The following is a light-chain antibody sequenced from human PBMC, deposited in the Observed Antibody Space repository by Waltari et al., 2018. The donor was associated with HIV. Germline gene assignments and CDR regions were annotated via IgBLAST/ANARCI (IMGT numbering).Light chain of an antibody. Sequence: QYVLTQPPSASGTPGQRVTIPCSGSSSNIGSHFVYWYQQFPGAPPRLLIYRNNQRPSGVPDRFSGSKSGTSASLDISGLRPEDEADYYCATWDDSLTGVVFGGGTKVTVL. V-gene: IGLV1-47*01. J-gene: IGLJ2*01. CDR3: ATWDDSLTGVV. CDR1: SSNIGSHF. CDR2: RNN.